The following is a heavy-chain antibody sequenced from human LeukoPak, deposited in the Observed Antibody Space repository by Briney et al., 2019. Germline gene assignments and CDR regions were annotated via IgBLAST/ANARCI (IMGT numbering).Heavy chain of an antibody. J-gene: IGHJ2*01. V-gene: IGHV4-59*01. CDR3: ARTYGSSGLGYFDL. D-gene: IGHD6-13*01. CDR1: GGSISSYY. Sequence: PSETLSLTCTVSGGSISSYYWSWIRQPPGKGLEWIGYIYYSGSTNYSPSLKSRLTISVDTSKNQFSLKLSSVTAADTAVYYCARTYGSSGLGYFDLLGRGTLVTVSS. CDR2: IYYSGST.